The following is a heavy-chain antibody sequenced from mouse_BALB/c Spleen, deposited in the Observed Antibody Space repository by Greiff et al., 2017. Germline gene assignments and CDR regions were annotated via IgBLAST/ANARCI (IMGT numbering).Heavy chain of an antibody. CDR1: GYTFTSYT. CDR2: INPSSGYT. J-gene: IGHJ4*01. D-gene: IGHD1-2*01. CDR3: ARRDHYYGYVKDAMDY. Sequence: VKLQESAAELARPGASVKMSCKASGYTFTSYTMHWVKQRPGQGLEWIGYINPSSGYTEYNQKFKDKTTLTADKSSSTAYMQLSSLTSEDSAVYYCARRDHYYGYVKDAMDYWGQGTSVTVSS. V-gene: IGHV1-4*02.